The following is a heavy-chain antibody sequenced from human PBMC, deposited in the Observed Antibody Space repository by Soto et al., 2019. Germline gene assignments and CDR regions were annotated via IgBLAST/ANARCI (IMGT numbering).Heavy chain of an antibody. V-gene: IGHV1-18*01. CDR1: GYTFTSYD. J-gene: IGHJ4*02. CDR3: ARGSYFDILSVSSVRSSNADS. CDR2: INTHNGKT. Sequence: SVKVSCKASGYTFTSYDINWVRQAPGQGLEWMGCINTHNGKTNYAQKFQGRVTMTTDTPTNIVYMELRSLRSDDSAVYYCARGSYFDILSVSSVRSSNADSWGQGTLVTVSS. D-gene: IGHD3-9*01.